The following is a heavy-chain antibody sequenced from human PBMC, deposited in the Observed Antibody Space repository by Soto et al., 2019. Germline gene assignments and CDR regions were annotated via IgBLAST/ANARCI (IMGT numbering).Heavy chain of an antibody. CDR1: GYTFAAFF. CDR2: INPTSGAT. CDR3: TRDPDYGDYWGYFFDY. V-gene: IGHV1-2*02. Sequence: QAQLVQSGAEVKKPGASVKVSCKTSGYTFAAFFIHWIRQAPGQGLEWMGWINPTSGATVSAQKFQDRVTMTRDTSISTAYMELRGLKSDDTAVYYCTRDPDYGDYWGYFFDYWGQGTPVSVSS. J-gene: IGHJ4*02. D-gene: IGHD4-17*01.